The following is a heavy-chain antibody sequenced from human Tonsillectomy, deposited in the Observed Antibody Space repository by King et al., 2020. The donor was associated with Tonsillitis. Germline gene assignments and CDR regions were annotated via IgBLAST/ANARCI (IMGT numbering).Heavy chain of an antibody. CDR3: ARGRPDYFDD. D-gene: IGHD3-10*01. CDR2: ISRDGAST. J-gene: IGHJ4*02. V-gene: IGHV3-43*01. CDR1: GFTFNDST. Sequence: VQLVESGGVVVQTGGSLRLSCAASGFTFNDSTMHWVRQAPGKDLEWVSLISRDGASTYYADFVKGRFTISRDNSKNSLYLQMNSLRIEDTALYYCARGRPDYFDDWGQGTLVTVPS.